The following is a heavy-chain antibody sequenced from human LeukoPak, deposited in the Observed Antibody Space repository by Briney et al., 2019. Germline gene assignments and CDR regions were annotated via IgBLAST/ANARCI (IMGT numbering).Heavy chain of an antibody. D-gene: IGHD1-26*01. CDR3: ATNIVGATDY. V-gene: IGHV4-39*01. CDR2: IYYSGST. J-gene: IGHJ4*02. CDR1: GGSSSGSNYY. Sequence: SETLSLTCTVSGGSSSGSNYYWGWIRQPPGKRLEWIGSIYYSGSTYYNPSLKSRVTISVDTSKNQFSLKLSSVTAADTAVYYCATNIVGATDYWGQGTLVTVSS.